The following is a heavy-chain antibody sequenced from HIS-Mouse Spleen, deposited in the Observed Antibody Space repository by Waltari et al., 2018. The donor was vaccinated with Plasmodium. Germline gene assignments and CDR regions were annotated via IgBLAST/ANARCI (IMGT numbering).Heavy chain of an antibody. CDR3: ASSWYWYFDL. V-gene: IGHV3-7*01. J-gene: IGHJ2*01. Sequence: EVQLVESGGGLVQPGGSLRLSCAASGLPFSSYWMSWARQAPGKGLEWGANIKQDGSEKYYVDSVKGRFTISRDNAKNSLYLQMNSLRAEDTAVYYCASSWYWYFDLWGRGTLVTVSS. CDR1: GLPFSSYW. D-gene: IGHD6-13*01. CDR2: IKQDGSEK.